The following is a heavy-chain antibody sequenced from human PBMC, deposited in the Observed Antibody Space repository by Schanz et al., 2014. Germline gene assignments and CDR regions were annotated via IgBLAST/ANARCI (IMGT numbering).Heavy chain of an antibody. Sequence: EVQLAESGGGLVQPGGSLRLSCAASGFTFSSYAMTWVRQAPGMGLEWVSYIGNGGVTIYYADSVKGRFTISRDNSKNSLYLQMNSLRAEDTAVYYCAASSGWHPSTDYWGQGTLVTVSS. CDR2: IGNGGVTI. V-gene: IGHV3-48*04. CDR3: AASSGWHPSTDY. CDR1: GFTFSSYA. D-gene: IGHD6-19*01. J-gene: IGHJ4*02.